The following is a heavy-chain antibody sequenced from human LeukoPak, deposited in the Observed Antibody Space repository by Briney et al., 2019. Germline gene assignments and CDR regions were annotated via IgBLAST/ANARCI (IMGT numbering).Heavy chain of an antibody. CDR1: GFTFSSYA. D-gene: IGHD2-2*01. CDR2: ISDSGSST. J-gene: IGHJ4*02. Sequence: GGSLRLSCAASGFTFSSYAMSWVREGPGKGLEGVSNISDSGSSTDYADSVKGRFTISRDNSKNTLYLQMNSLRAEDTAIYYCAKVREGVVVVPAAPVDFWGQGTLVTVSS. CDR3: AKVREGVVVVPAAPVDF. V-gene: IGHV3-23*01.